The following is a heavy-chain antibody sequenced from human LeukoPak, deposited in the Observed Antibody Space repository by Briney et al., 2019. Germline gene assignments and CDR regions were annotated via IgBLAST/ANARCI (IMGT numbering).Heavy chain of an antibody. D-gene: IGHD4/OR15-4a*01. CDR3: ARSNYGDFAY. CDR2: IYHSGST. J-gene: IGHJ4*02. V-gene: IGHV4-59*12. CDR1: GGSISSYY. Sequence: SETLSLTCTVSGGSISSYYWTWVRQTPGKGLEWIGEIYHSGSTNYNPSLKSRVTISVDKSENHFSLKLSSVTAADTAMYYCARSNYGDFAYWGQGTLVTVSS.